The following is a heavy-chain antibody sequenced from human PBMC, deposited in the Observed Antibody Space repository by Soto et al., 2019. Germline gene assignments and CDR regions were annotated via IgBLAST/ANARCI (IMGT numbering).Heavy chain of an antibody. CDR2: IYYSGST. D-gene: IGHD5-18*01. V-gene: IGHV4-59*01. CDR3: ARRYSYGYWFDP. J-gene: IGHJ5*02. CDR1: GGSISSYY. Sequence: SETLSLTCTVSGGSISSYYWSWIRQPPGKGLEWIGYIYYSGSTNYNPSLKSRVTISVDTSKNQFSLKLSSVTAADTAVYYCARRYSYGYWFDPWGQGTLVTVSS.